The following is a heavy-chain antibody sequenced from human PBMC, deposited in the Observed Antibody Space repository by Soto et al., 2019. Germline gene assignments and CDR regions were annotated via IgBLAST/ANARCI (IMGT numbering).Heavy chain of an antibody. CDR3: AKGGRRVLIAMDV. CDR2: IRSSGEST. CDR1: GFTFSNYA. D-gene: IGHD2-8*01. Sequence: QLLESGGGLVQTGGSLRLSCTASGFTFSNYAMSWVRQAPGKGLEWVSGIRSSGESTYYADSVKGRLTISRDNSKNMLSLQINGLRAEDTAVYYCAKGGRRVLIAMDVWGQGTTVTVSS. V-gene: IGHV3-23*01. J-gene: IGHJ6*02.